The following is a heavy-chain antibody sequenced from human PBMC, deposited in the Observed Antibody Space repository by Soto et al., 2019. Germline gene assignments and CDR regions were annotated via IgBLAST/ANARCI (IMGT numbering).Heavy chain of an antibody. Sequence: GGSLRLSCAVSGFSVSNHGMHWVRQTPGKGLEWLALMWYDGTSKYYRDSLKGRFTISRDTSKNTLHLQMVSLTAEDTGIYYCVRGYGDYVAFDFGGQGTAVTVSS. CDR1: GFSVSNHG. V-gene: IGHV3-33*01. CDR3: VRGYGDYVAFDF. D-gene: IGHD4-17*01. J-gene: IGHJ3*01. CDR2: MWYDGTSK.